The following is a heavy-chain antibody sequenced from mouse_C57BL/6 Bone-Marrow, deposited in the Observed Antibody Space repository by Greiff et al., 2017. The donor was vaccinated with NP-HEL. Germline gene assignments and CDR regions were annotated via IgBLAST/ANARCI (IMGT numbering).Heavy chain of an antibody. CDR1: GYTFTSYG. Sequence: VKLMESGAELARPGASVKLSCKASGYTFTSYGISWVKQRTGQGLEWIGEIYPRSGNTYYNEKFKGKATLTADKSSSTAYMELRSLTSEDSAVYFCARSPIYYDYVFAYWGQGTLVTVSA. J-gene: IGHJ3*01. V-gene: IGHV1-81*01. CDR3: ARSPIYYDYVFAY. D-gene: IGHD2-4*01. CDR2: IYPRSGNT.